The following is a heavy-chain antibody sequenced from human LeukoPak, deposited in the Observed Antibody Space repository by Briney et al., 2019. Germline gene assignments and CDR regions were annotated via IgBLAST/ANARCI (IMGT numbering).Heavy chain of an antibody. CDR3: ARKGDWGILTSYVEK. J-gene: IGHJ4*02. D-gene: IGHD3-9*01. V-gene: IGHV5-51*01. CDR1: VYSFSRYW. Sequence: GESLKISCKGSVYSFSRYWIGWVRQVPGKGLEWVATIYPDDSDSRYSPYFEGQVTISSDKSISTAYLQWTSLKASDNAMYYCARKGDWGILTSYVEKWGQGTLVSVCS. CDR2: IYPDDSDS.